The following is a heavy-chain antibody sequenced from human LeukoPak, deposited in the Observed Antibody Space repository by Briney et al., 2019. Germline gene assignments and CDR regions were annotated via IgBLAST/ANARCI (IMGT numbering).Heavy chain of an antibody. CDR2: IYTSGST. J-gene: IGHJ4*02. Sequence: KPSETLSLTCTVSGGSISSGSYYWSWIRQPAGKGLEWIGRIYTSGSTNYNPSLKSRVTISVDTSKNQFSLKLSSVTAADTAVYYCARDHMVRGVTPPFYWGQGTLVTVSS. CDR3: ARDHMVRGVTPPFY. D-gene: IGHD3-10*01. CDR1: GGSISSGSYY. V-gene: IGHV4-61*02.